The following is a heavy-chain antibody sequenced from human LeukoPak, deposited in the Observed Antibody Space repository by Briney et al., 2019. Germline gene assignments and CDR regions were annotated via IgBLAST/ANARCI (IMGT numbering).Heavy chain of an antibody. J-gene: IGHJ6*03. D-gene: IGHD2-2*01. CDR1: GFTFSDYY. CDR2: ISSSGSTI. V-gene: IGHV3-11*04. CDR3: ARVPLRDCSSTSCLRYFYMDV. Sequence: GSLRLSCAASGFTFSDYYMSWIRQAPGKGLEWVSYISSSGSTIYYADSVKGRFTISRDNAKNSLYLQMNSLRAEDTAVYYCARVPLRDCSSTSCLRYFYMDVWGKGTTVTVS.